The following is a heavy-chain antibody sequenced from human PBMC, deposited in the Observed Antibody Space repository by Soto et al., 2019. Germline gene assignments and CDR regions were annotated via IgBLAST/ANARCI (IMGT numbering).Heavy chain of an antibody. V-gene: IGHV1-69*01. D-gene: IGHD2-8*01. CDR3: GRYCTNTKCRGGYYLDL. CDR1: GDSFTNYA. CDR2: IILALGTP. J-gene: IGHJ5*02. Sequence: QVLLVQSGAEMKQPGSSVSVSCKASGDSFTNYAFTWVRQAPGQGPEWLGGIILALGTPHYSQRFQGRLTITAHESSSTVYMELGSLRLDDTAVYYCGRYCTNTKCRGGYYLDLWGQGTLLPVSS.